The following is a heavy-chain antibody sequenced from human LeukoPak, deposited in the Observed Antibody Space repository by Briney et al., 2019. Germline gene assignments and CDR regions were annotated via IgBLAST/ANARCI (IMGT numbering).Heavy chain of an antibody. D-gene: IGHD5-12*01. J-gene: IGHJ4*02. CDR1: GFTFTSYA. CDR2: ISGSGGST. Sequence: GGSMRLSCAASGFTFTSYAMSWVRQGPGKGLEWVSAISGSGGSTYYADSVKGRFTISRDNSKNTLYLQMNSLRAEDTAVYYCAKAISFIVATIYDYWGQGTLVTVSS. CDR3: AKAISFIVATIYDY. V-gene: IGHV3-23*01.